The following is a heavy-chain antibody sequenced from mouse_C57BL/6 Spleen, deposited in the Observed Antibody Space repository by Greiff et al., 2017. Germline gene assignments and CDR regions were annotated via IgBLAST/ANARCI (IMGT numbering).Heavy chain of an antibody. Sequence: EVQLVESGEGLVKPGGSLKLSCAASGFTFSSYALSWVRQTPEKRLEWVAYISSGGDYIYYADTVKGRFTISRDNARNTLYLQMSSLKSEDTAMYYCTRAGSSYFFDYWGQGTTLTVSS. V-gene: IGHV5-9-1*02. CDR1: GFTFSSYA. D-gene: IGHD1-1*01. CDR2: ISSGGDYI. CDR3: TRAGSSYFFDY. J-gene: IGHJ2*01.